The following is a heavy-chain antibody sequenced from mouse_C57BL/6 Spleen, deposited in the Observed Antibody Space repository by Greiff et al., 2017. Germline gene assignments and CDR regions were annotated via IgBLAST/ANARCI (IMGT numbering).Heavy chain of an antibody. CDR3: TSYYGSPYWYFDV. CDR2: IDPETGGT. V-gene: IGHV1-15*01. D-gene: IGHD1-1*01. CDR1: GYTFTDYE. J-gene: IGHJ1*03. Sequence: VQLQQSGAELVRPGASVTLSCKASGYTFTDYEMHWVKQTPVHGLEWIGAIDPETGGTAYNQKFKGKAILTADKSSSTAYMELRSLTSEDSAVYYCTSYYGSPYWYFDVWGTGTTVTVSS.